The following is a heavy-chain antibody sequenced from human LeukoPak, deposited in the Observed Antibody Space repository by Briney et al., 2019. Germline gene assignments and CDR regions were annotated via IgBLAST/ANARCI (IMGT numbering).Heavy chain of an antibody. D-gene: IGHD6-13*01. Sequence: GGSLRLSCAASGFTVSSNYMSWVRQAPGKGLGWVSVIYSGGSTYYADSVKGRFTISRDNSKNTLYLQMNSLRAEDTAVYYCTTDGILAAAGTRGYFQHWGQGTLVTVSS. CDR1: GFTVSSNY. CDR2: IYSGGST. V-gene: IGHV3-53*01. J-gene: IGHJ1*01. CDR3: TTDGILAAAGTRGYFQH.